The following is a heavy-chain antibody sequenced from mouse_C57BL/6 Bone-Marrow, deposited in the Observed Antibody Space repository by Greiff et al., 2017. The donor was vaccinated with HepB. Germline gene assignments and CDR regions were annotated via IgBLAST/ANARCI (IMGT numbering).Heavy chain of an antibody. CDR1: GYSITSGYY. CDR3: ARDDVTTGDAMDY. D-gene: IGHD1-1*01. V-gene: IGHV3-6*01. J-gene: IGHJ4*01. Sequence: EVHLVESGPGLVKPSQSLSLTCSVTGYSITSGYYWNWIRQFPGNKLEWMGYISYDGSNNYNPSLKNRISITRDTSKNQFFLKLNSVTTEDTATYYCARDDVTTGDAMDYWGQGTSVTVSS. CDR2: ISYDGSN.